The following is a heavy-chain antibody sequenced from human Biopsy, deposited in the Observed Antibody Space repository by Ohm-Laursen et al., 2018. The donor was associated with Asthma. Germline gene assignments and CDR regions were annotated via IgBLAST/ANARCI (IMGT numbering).Heavy chain of an antibody. J-gene: IGHJ4*02. D-gene: IGHD2-2*01. CDR3: ARKAGSCISRTCYSLDF. Sequence: SSVKVPCKSLGGTFNTYVIGWVRQAPGQGLEWMGGINSVFGTTTYPQKFQNRVTITADDSTSTVYMELSSLRSEDTAVYYCARKAGSCISRTCYSLDFWGQGTLVTVSS. CDR1: GGTFNTYV. V-gene: IGHV1-69*01. CDR2: INSVFGTT.